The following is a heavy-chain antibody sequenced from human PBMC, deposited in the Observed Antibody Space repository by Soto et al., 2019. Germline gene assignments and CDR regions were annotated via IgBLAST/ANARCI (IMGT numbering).Heavy chain of an antibody. Sequence: QVQLVQSGAEVKKPGSSVKVSCKASGGTFSSYAISWVRQAPGQGLEWMGGIIPIFGTANYAQKFQGRVTIPEDESTSTAYMELSSVRSEDTGVYYCARDQDNWNFDAFYLWGQGTMVTVSS. D-gene: IGHD1-1*01. J-gene: IGHJ3*01. CDR1: GGTFSSYA. CDR3: ARDQDNWNFDAFYL. V-gene: IGHV1-69*01. CDR2: IIPIFGTA.